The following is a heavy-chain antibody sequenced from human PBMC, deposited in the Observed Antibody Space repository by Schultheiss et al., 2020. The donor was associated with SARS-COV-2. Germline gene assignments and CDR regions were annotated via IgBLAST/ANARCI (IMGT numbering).Heavy chain of an antibody. CDR2: ISYDGSNK. CDR1: GFTFSSYW. J-gene: IGHJ4*02. D-gene: IGHD2-15*01. CDR3: ARAVVVVAAIDY. V-gene: IGHV3-30-3*01. Sequence: GGSLRLSCAASGFTFSSYWMHWVRQAPGKGLEWVAVISYDGSNKYYADSVKGRFTISRDNSKNTLYLQMNSLRAEDTAVYYCARAVVVVAAIDYWGQGTLVTVSS.